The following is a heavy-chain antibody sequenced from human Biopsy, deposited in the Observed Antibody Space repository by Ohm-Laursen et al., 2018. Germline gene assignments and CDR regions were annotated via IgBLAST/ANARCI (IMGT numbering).Heavy chain of an antibody. V-gene: IGHV1-2*02. Sequence: ASVKVSCKASGHTLTGHYMHWVRQAPGQGPEWMGWMNPDSGGTKYAQKFQGRVTMTRDTSISTAYMELSSLRSDDTAVYYCARDSGDGSGNYGGCFDPWGQGTLVTVSS. CDR1: GHTLTGHY. D-gene: IGHD3-10*01. J-gene: IGHJ5*02. CDR2: MNPDSGGT. CDR3: ARDSGDGSGNYGGCFDP.